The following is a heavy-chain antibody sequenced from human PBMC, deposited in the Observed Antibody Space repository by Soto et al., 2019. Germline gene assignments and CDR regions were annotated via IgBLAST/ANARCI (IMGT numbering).Heavy chain of an antibody. CDR1: GYTFTSCA. D-gene: IGHD2-2*02. CDR2: INTNTGNP. CDR3: ARALRYCSSTSCYRYYGMDV. Sequence: ASVKVSCKASGYTFTSCAINWVRQAPGQGLEWMGWINTNTGNPTYAQGFTGRFVFSLDTSVSTAYLQICSLKAEDTAVYYCARALRYCSSTSCYRYYGMDVWGQGTTVTVSS. V-gene: IGHV7-4-1*01. J-gene: IGHJ6*02.